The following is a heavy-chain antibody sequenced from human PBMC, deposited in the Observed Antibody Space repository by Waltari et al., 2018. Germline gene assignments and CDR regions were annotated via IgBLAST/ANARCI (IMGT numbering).Heavy chain of an antibody. CDR1: GFTFSSYA. Sequence: EVQLVESGGGLVQPGGSLRLSCAASGFTFSSYAMSWVRQAPGKGLEWVSAISGSGGSTYYADSVKGRFTISRDNPKKTLYLQMNNLGVEDTALYYCAKDLLLQGAQGTLVTVSS. J-gene: IGHJ4*02. D-gene: IGHD2-21*01. CDR2: ISGSGGST. V-gene: IGHV3-23*04. CDR3: AKDLLLQ.